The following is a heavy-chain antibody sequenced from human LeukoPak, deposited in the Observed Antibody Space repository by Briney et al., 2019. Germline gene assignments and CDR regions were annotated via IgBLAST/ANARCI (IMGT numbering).Heavy chain of an antibody. V-gene: IGHV1-69*10. Sequence: GASVKVSCKASGDTFSRYAISWVRQAPGQGLEWMGGIIPVLSTANYAQKFQDRVTITADKSTSTAYMELGSLRSEDTAVYYCARLDYGDHSDYWGQGTLVTVSS. CDR3: ARLDYGDHSDY. CDR1: GDTFSRYA. CDR2: IIPVLSTA. D-gene: IGHD4-17*01. J-gene: IGHJ4*02.